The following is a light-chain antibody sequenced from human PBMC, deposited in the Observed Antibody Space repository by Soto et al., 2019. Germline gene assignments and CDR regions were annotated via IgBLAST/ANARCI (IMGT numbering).Light chain of an antibody. CDR2: GAS. J-gene: IGKJ3*01. CDR1: QTVSSSL. Sequence: EIVLTQSPQTLSLSPGERGTLSCRASQTVSSSLLAWYQQKPGQAPRLLIYGASSRANGIPDRFSGSGSGTDFTLSISSLEPEDFAVYYCQQYGTSPITFGPGTKV. CDR3: QQYGTSPIT. V-gene: IGKV3-20*01.